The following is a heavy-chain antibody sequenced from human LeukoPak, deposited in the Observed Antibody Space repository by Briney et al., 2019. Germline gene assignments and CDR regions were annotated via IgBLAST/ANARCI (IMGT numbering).Heavy chain of an antibody. CDR1: GFTFSSYA. CDR3: ARDPTPPLMVYGHDAYDI. J-gene: IGHJ3*02. D-gene: IGHD2-8*01. V-gene: IGHV3-30*04. CDR2: ISYDGSNK. Sequence: GGSLRLSCAASGFTFSSYAMHWVRQAPGKGLEWVAVISYDGSNKYYADSVKGRFTISRDNSKNTLYLQMNSLRAEDTAVYYCARDPTPPLMVYGHDAYDIWGQGTMVTVSS.